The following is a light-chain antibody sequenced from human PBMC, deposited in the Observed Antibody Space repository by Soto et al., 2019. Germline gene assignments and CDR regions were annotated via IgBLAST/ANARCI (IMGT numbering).Light chain of an antibody. CDR2: GAS. CDR3: LQYLKWPQT. V-gene: IGKV3-15*01. Sequence: EIVMTQSPATLSVSPGERATLSCRGSQTISSSLAWYQQKPGQAPRLLIYGASTRATGIPARFSGSGSGTEFTLSISGLQSEDFAVYHCLQYLKWPQTFGQGTKV. CDR1: QTISSS. J-gene: IGKJ1*01.